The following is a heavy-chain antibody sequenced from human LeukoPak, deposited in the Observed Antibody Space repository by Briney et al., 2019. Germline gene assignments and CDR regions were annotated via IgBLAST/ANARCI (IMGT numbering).Heavy chain of an antibody. V-gene: IGHV4-34*01. J-gene: IGHJ4*02. CDR3: ARGQGTVTTH. CDR2: INHSGGA. Sequence: KTSETLSLTCAVYGGSFSGYYWTWIRQPPGKGLEWIGEINHSGGANYNPSLMSRVTISLDTSKNHFSLNLSSVTAADTAVYYCARGQGTVTTHWGQGTLVTVSS. CDR1: GGSFSGYY. D-gene: IGHD4-11*01.